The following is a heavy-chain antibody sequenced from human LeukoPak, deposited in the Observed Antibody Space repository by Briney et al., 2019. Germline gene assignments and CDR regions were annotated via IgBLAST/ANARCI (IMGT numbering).Heavy chain of an antibody. D-gene: IGHD3-3*01. CDR3: ARLGRVFWSGYLYDAFDI. Sequence: GGSLRLSCAASGFTVGSNYMSWVRQAPGKGLEWVSVIYSGGSTYYADSVKGRFTISRDNSKNTLYPQMNSLRAEDTAVYYCARLGRVFWSGYLYDAFDIWGQGTMVTVSS. V-gene: IGHV3-53*01. J-gene: IGHJ3*02. CDR1: GFTVGSNY. CDR2: IYSGGST.